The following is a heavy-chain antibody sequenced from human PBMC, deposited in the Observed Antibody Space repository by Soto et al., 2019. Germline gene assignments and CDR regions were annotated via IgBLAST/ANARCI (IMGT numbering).Heavy chain of an antibody. CDR3: ARPAVGENLDY. CDR2: IYYSGST. CDR1: GGSISSSSYY. Sequence: PSETLSLTCTVSGGSISSSSYYWGWIRQPPGKGLEWIGSIYYSGSTYYNPSLKSRVTISVDTSKNQFSLKLSSVTAADTAVYCCARPAVGENLDYWGQGTLVTVSS. V-gene: IGHV4-39*01. D-gene: IGHD1-26*01. J-gene: IGHJ4*02.